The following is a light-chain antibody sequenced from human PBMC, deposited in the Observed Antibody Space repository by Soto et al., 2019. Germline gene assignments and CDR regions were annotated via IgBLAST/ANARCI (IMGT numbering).Light chain of an antibody. J-gene: IGKJ1*01. V-gene: IGKV3-20*01. Sequence: ERFLTQSPGTLSLSPGERATFSCRASQSVSSNYLAWYQQKPGQAPRLLIYGAFKRATGIPDRFSGSGSGTDFTLTISRMEPEDFAVYCCQQYGSSPRTFGQGTKVDIK. CDR1: QSVSSNY. CDR3: QQYGSSPRT. CDR2: GAF.